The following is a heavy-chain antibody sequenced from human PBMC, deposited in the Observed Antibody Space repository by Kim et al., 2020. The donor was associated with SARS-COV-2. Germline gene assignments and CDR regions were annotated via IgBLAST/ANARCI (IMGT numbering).Heavy chain of an antibody. CDR3: ARDKEGGVLRFLEWLSSFEY. J-gene: IGHJ4*02. V-gene: IGHV1-2*02. CDR2: INPNSGAT. D-gene: IGHD3-3*01. Sequence: ASVKVSCKASGYTFTDYYMHWVRQAPGQGLEWMGWINPNSGATKHAQKFQGRVTMTRDTTINTAYMELSSLRSDDTAVYYCARDKEGGVLRFLEWLSSFEYWGQRTLVTVSS. CDR1: GYTFTDYY.